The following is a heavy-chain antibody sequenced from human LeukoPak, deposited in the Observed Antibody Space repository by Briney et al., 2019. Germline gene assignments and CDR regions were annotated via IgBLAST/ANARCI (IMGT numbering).Heavy chain of an antibody. CDR2: LPPDELDI. CDR1: GFTFTNYW. J-gene: IGHJ3*02. V-gene: IGHV3-74*01. CDR3: AREMYSGMYNDAFDI. D-gene: IGHD1-26*01. Sequence: GGSLRLSCAASGFTFTNYWMHWVRQAPGMGLVWVSRLPPDELDIIYADSVKGRFTISRDNSKNTLYLQMNNLRAEDTAMYYCAREMYSGMYNDAFDIWGQGTKVTVSS.